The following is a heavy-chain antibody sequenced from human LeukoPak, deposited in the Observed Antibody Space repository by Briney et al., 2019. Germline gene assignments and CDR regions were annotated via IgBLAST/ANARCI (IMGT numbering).Heavy chain of an antibody. V-gene: IGHV3-74*01. CDR2: INSDGNSI. J-gene: IGHJ4*02. D-gene: IGHD4-23*01. CDR3: AKGGTTVVDY. Sequence: GGSLRLSCAASGLTISSYWMHWVRHAPGKGLVWVSRINSDGNSITYADSVKGRFTISRDNAKNTLYLLMNSLRAEDTAVYYCAKGGTTVVDYWGQGTLVTVSS. CDR1: GLTISSYW.